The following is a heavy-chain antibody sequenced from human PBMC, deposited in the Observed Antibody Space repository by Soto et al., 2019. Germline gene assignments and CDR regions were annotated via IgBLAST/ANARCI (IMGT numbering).Heavy chain of an antibody. CDR1: GFSFNAYG. Sequence: LVESGGGVVQPGRSLRLSCEASGFSFNAYGMHWVRQAPGKGLEWVAAIWFDGSNQYYVDSVKGRFTISRDNSKNTLFLQMNSLRPEDTAVYYWASDILGEQQLVMWGQGTLVTVSS. V-gene: IGHV3-33*01. D-gene: IGHD6-13*01. CDR2: IWFDGSNQ. CDR3: ASDILGEQQLVM. J-gene: IGHJ4*02.